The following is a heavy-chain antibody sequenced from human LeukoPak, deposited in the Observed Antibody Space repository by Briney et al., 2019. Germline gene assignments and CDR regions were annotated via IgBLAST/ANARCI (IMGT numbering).Heavy chain of an antibody. J-gene: IGHJ4*02. CDR2: INPNSGGT. Sequence: GASVKVSCKASGYTFTGYYMHWVRQAPGQGLEWIGWINPNSGGTNYAQKFQGRVTMTRDTSISTAYMELSRLRSDDTAVYYCARTSDLWGETDYWGQGTLVTVSS. CDR3: ARTSDLWGETDY. D-gene: IGHD3-16*01. V-gene: IGHV1-2*02. CDR1: GYTFTGYY.